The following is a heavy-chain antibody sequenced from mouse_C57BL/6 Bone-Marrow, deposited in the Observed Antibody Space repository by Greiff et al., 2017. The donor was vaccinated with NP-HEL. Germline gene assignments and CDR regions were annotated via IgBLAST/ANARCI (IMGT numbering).Heavy chain of an antibody. J-gene: IGHJ2*01. CDR3: TSMVTTGENLDY. Sequence: EVKLVESGAELVRPGASVKLSCTASGFNIKDDYMHWVKQRPEQGLEWIGWIDPENGDTEYASKFQGKATITADTSSNTAYLQLSSLTSEDTAVYYCTSMVTTGENLDYWGQGTTLTVSS. D-gene: IGHD2-2*01. CDR1: GFNIKDDY. CDR2: IDPENGDT. V-gene: IGHV14-4*01.